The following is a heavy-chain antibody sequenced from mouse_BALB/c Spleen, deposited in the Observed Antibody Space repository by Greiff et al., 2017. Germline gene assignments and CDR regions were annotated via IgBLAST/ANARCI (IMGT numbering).Heavy chain of an antibody. Sequence: VQLQESGPGLVQPSQSLSITCTVSGFSLTSYGVHWVRQSPGKGLEWLGVIWSGGSTDYNAAFISRLSISKDNSKSQVFFKMNSLQANDTAIYYCARNGIYGYDSAWFAYWGQGTLVTVSA. CDR2: IWSGGST. CDR3: ARNGIYGYDSAWFAY. CDR1: GFSLTSYG. D-gene: IGHD2-2*01. V-gene: IGHV2-2*02. J-gene: IGHJ3*01.